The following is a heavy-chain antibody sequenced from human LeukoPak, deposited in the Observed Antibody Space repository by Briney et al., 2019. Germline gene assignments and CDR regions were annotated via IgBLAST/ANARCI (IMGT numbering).Heavy chain of an antibody. V-gene: IGHV3-23*01. D-gene: IGHD2-2*01. Sequence: ETLSLTCAVYGGSFSGYYWSWIRQAPGKGLEWVSAISGSGGSTYYADSVKGRFTISRDNSKNTLYLQMNSLRAEDTAVYYCAKDSSTSPSNWFDPWGQGTLVTVSS. CDR3: AKDSSTSPSNWFDP. CDR1: GGSFSGYY. J-gene: IGHJ5*02. CDR2: ISGSGGST.